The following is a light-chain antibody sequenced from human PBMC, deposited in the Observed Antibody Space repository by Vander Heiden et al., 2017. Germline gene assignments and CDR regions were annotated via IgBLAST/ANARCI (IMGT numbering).Light chain of an antibody. V-gene: IGKV3-11*01. CDR3: QQRSNWSLYT. CDR2: DAS. J-gene: IGKJ2*01. CDR1: QSVSSY. Sequence: ELVLTQSPATLSLSPGESATLSCRASQSVSSYLAWYQQKPGQAPRLLIYDASNRATGIPARFSGSGSGTDFTLTISSLEPEDFAVYYCQQRSNWSLYTFGQGTKLEIK.